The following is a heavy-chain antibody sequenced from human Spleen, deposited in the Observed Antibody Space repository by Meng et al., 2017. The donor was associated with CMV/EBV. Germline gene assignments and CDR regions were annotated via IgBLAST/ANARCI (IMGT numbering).Heavy chain of an antibody. CDR2: IYYSGST. CDR3: ARVCRNGYSGYGYYYYGMDV. V-gene: IGHV4-39*07. Sequence: SETLSLTCTVSGASISSSSYYWGWIRQPPGKGLEWIGSIYYSGSTYYNPSLKSRVTISVDTSKNQFSLKLSSVTAADTAVYYCARVCRNGYSGYGYYYYGMDVWGQGTTVTVSS. CDR1: GASISSSSYY. J-gene: IGHJ6*02. D-gene: IGHD5-12*01.